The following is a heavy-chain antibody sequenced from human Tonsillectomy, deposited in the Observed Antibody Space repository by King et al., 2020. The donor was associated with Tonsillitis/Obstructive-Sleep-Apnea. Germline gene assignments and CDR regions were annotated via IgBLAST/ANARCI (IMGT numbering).Heavy chain of an antibody. CDR1: GFTFSSYG. V-gene: IGHV3-33*01. J-gene: IGHJ6*03. Sequence: QVQLVESGGGVVQPGGSLRLSCAASGFTFSSYGIHWVRQAPGKGLEWVALIWYDGSNKYYADSVKGRFTISRDNSKNTVYLQMNSLRDEDTGEYYCARDEGGSTTTGYGEAYYYFLDVWGKGATVTVSS. CDR2: IWYDGSNK. CDR3: ARDEGGSTTTGYGEAYYYFLDV. D-gene: IGHD2-2*01.